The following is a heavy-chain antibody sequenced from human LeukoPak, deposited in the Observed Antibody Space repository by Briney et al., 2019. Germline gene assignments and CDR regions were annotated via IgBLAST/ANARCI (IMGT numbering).Heavy chain of an antibody. V-gene: IGHV3-9*01. Sequence: GGSLGLSCAASGFTFDDYAMHWVRQAPGKGLEWVSGISWNSGSIGYADSVKGRFTISRDNAKNSLYLQMNSLRAEDTALYYCAKDPLLWFGDRGYFDYWGQGTLVTVSS. CDR1: GFTFDDYA. J-gene: IGHJ4*02. CDR3: AKDPLLWFGDRGYFDY. CDR2: ISWNSGSI. D-gene: IGHD3-10*01.